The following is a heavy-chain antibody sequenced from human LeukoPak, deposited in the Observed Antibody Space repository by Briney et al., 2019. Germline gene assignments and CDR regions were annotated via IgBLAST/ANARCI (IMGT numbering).Heavy chain of an antibody. D-gene: IGHD2-15*01. V-gene: IGHV1-3*01. CDR1: GGTFSSYA. Sequence: ASVKVSCKASGGTFSSYAMHWVRQAPGQRLEWMGWINAGNGNTKYSQKFQGRVTITRDTSASTAYMELSSLRSEDTAVYYCARVQHCSGGSCYGNWFDPWGQGTLVTVSS. J-gene: IGHJ5*02. CDR3: ARVQHCSGGSCYGNWFDP. CDR2: INAGNGNT.